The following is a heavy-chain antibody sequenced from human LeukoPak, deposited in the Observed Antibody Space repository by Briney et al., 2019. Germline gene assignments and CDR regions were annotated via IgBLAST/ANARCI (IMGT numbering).Heavy chain of an antibody. CDR2: MNPNSGST. D-gene: IGHD5-12*01. J-gene: IGHJ4*02. Sequence: GSVKVSRKASGYTFTSYDINWVRQATGQGLEWMGWMNPNSGSTGYAQKFQGRVTITRNTSISTAYMELSGLRSEDTAVYYCARGRSTGYPYYFEYWGQGTLVTVSS. V-gene: IGHV1-8*03. CDR1: GYTFTSYD. CDR3: ARGRSTGYPYYFEY.